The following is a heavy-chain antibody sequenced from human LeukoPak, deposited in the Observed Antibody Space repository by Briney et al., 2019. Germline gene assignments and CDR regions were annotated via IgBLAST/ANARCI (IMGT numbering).Heavy chain of an antibody. Sequence: SETRSLTCTVSGGSISSYYWSWIRQPPGKGLEWIGYIYYSGSTNYNPSLKSRVTISVDTSKNQFSLKLSSVTAVDTAVYYCATSQQRELLPWDYWGQGTLVTVSS. CDR1: GGSISSYY. CDR2: IYYSGST. J-gene: IGHJ4*02. V-gene: IGHV4-59*01. D-gene: IGHD1-26*01. CDR3: ATSQQRELLPWDY.